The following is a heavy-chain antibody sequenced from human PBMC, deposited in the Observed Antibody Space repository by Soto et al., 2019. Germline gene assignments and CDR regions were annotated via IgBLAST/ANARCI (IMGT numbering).Heavy chain of an antibody. D-gene: IGHD3-9*01. CDR2: ISSSGSTI. Sequence: GGSLRLSCAASGFTFSDYYMSWIRQAPGKGLEWVSYISSSGSTIYYADSVKGRFTISRDNAKNSLYLQMNSLRAEDTAVYYCARGTVKGDYDILTGYFYMDVWGKGTTVTVSS. CDR1: GFTFSDYY. CDR3: ARGTVKGDYDILTGYFYMDV. V-gene: IGHV3-11*01. J-gene: IGHJ6*03.